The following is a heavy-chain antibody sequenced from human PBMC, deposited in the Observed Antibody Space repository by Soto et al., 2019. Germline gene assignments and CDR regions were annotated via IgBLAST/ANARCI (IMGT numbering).Heavy chain of an antibody. CDR2: ISTSSNYI. V-gene: IGHV3-21*01. J-gene: IGHJ4*02. CDR1: GFTFSRYK. CDR3: ATASFNPYGDYYPDY. Sequence: GGSLRLSCAASGFTFSRYKMNWVRQAPGKGLEWVSSISTSSNYIYYADSVKGRFTISRDNAKNSLFLQMNSLRAEDTAVYYCATASFNPYGDYYPDYWGQGTLVTGSS. D-gene: IGHD4-17*01.